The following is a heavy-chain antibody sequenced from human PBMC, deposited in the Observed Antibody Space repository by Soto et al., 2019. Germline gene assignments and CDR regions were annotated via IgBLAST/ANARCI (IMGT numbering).Heavy chain of an antibody. CDR2: ISYDGSNK. D-gene: IGHD4-4*01. CDR3: AREIPNYSRCFDY. Sequence: GGSLRLSCAASGFTFSSYAMHWGRQAPCKGLEWVAVISYDGSNKYYADSVKGRFTISRDNSKNTLYLQMNSLRAEDTAVYYCAREIPNYSRCFDYWGQGTLVTVSS. J-gene: IGHJ4*02. CDR1: GFTFSSYA. V-gene: IGHV3-30-3*01.